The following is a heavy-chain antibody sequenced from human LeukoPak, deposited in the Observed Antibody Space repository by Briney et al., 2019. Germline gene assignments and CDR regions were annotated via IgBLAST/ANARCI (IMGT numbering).Heavy chain of an antibody. CDR1: GDSVFSNSAA. D-gene: IGHD6-13*01. CDR2: TYYRSKWYN. J-gene: IGHJ5*02. V-gene: IGHV6-1*01. CDR3: ATEQQGRGINWFDP. Sequence: SQTLSLTCAISGDSVFSNSAAWNWIRQSPSRGLEWLGGTYYRSKWYNDYAVSVKSRITINPDTSKNQFSLQLNSVTPEDTAVYYCATEQQGRGINWFDPWGQGTLVTVSS.